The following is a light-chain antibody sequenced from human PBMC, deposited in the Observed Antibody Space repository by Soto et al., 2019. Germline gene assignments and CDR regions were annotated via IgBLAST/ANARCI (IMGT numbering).Light chain of an antibody. CDR2: AAS. CDR1: QSVSSN. CDR3: QQYSNWPLT. J-gene: IGKJ4*01. Sequence: EIVMTQSPATLSVSLGERATLSCRASQSVSSNLAWYQQKPGQAPRLLIYAASTRATGIPARFSGSGSGTEFTLSTSSLQYEEVAVYYCQQYSNWPLTFGGGTKMEIK. V-gene: IGKV3-15*01.